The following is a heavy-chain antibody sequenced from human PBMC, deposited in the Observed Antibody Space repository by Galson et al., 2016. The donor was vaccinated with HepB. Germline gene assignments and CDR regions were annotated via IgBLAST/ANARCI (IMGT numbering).Heavy chain of an antibody. CDR2: ISWNSGHI. Sequence: SLRLSCAASGFTFDDYAMHWVRQIPGKGLEWVSGISWNSGHIDYGDSVKGRFTISRDSSKNTLYLQMNSLRAEDTAVYYCARDYNWLFDSWGQGTLVTVSS. V-gene: IGHV3-9*01. D-gene: IGHD1-20*01. CDR1: GFTFDDYA. CDR3: ARDYNWLFDS. J-gene: IGHJ4*02.